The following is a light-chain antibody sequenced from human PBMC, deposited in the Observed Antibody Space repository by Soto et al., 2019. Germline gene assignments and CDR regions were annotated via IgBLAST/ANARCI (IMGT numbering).Light chain of an antibody. CDR3: QQYDGFPYS. CDR2: DSS. V-gene: IGKV1-33*01. J-gene: IGKJ2*03. CDR1: QDITNY. Sequence: IQMNQSPLFLAASVGDRVTITCQASQDITNYLNWYQQKQGKAPKLLIYDSSMLESGVTSRFTGSGSGTHFRLSISGLQPEDSAPFYCQQYDGFPYSFGQGPQLEIK.